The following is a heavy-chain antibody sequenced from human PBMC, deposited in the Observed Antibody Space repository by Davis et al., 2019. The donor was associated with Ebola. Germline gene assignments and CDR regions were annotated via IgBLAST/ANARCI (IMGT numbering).Heavy chain of an antibody. D-gene: IGHD1-26*01. CDR3: ARPLVGATAAFDI. CDR2: IYPGDSET. V-gene: IGHV5-51*01. J-gene: IGHJ3*02. Sequence: GESLKISCKGSRNSSTNYWIGWVRQMPGKGLEWMGIIYPGDSETRYSPSFQGQVIISADKSISTAYLQWNSLKASDTAVYYCARPLVGATAAFDIWGQGTMVTVSS. CDR1: RNSSTNYW.